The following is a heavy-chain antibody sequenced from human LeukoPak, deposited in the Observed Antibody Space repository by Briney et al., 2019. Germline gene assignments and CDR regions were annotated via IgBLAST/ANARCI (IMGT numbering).Heavy chain of an antibody. CDR3: ARDMDSSGWNYYYGMDV. Sequence: GGSLRLSCAASGFTFSSYWMHWVRQAPGKGLVWVSRINSDGSSTSYADSVKGRFTISRDNAKNTLYLQMNSLRAEDTAVYYCARDMDSSGWNYYYGMDVWGQGTTVAVSS. CDR1: GFTFSSYW. J-gene: IGHJ6*02. V-gene: IGHV3-74*01. CDR2: INSDGSST. D-gene: IGHD6-19*01.